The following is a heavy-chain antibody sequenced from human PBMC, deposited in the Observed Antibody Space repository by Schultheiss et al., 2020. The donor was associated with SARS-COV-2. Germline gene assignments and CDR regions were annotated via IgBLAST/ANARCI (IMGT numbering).Heavy chain of an antibody. CDR3: ARGYCTNGVCYYFDY. V-gene: IGHV3-30*04. J-gene: IGHJ4*02. CDR1: GFTFSSYA. Sequence: GGSLRLSCAASGFTFSSYAMHWVRQAPGKGLEWVAVISYDGSNKYYADSVKGRFTISRDNSKNTLYLQMNSLRAEDTAVYYCARGYCTNGVCYYFDYWGQGTLVTVSS. CDR2: ISYDGSNK. D-gene: IGHD2-8*01.